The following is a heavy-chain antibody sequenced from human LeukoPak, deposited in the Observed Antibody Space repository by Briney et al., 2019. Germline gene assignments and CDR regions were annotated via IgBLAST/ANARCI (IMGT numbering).Heavy chain of an antibody. V-gene: IGHV4-30-4*08. J-gene: IGHJ6*03. CDR3: ARSLGRGYYYYMDV. CDR2: IYYSGST. D-gene: IGHD7-27*01. Sequence: SQTLSLTCTVSGGFISSGDYYWSWIRQSPGKGLEWIGYIYYSGSTCYNPSLKSRIIISADTSRNQYSLNLSSVTAADTAVYYCARSLGRGYYYYMDVWGKGTTVTVSS. CDR1: GGFISSGDYY.